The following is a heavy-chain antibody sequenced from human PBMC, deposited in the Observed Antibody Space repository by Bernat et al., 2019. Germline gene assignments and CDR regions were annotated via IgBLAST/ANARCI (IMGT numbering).Heavy chain of an antibody. J-gene: IGHJ3*02. CDR1: GFSVGSSY. Sequence: EVQLVETGGGLIQPGGSLRLSCAASGFSVGSSYMSWVRQAPGKGLEWVSIIYSGGNTYYADSVRGRFTISRDNSKNTLYLQMNNLGADDTAVYYCARERATVYDAFDIWGQGKIVTVSS. V-gene: IGHV3-53*02. CDR2: IYSGGNT. CDR3: ARERATVYDAFDI. D-gene: IGHD4-17*01.